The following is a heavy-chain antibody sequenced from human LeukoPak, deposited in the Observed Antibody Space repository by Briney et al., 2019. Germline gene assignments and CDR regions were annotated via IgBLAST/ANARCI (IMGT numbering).Heavy chain of an antibody. D-gene: IGHD1-26*01. CDR3: ARAGGGSYYDTEYYFDY. Sequence: GASVKVSCKASGGTFSSYAISWVRQAPGQGLEWMGGIIPIFGTANYAQKFQGRVTITADKSTSTAYMELSSLRSEDTAVYYCARAGGGSYYDTEYYFDYWGQGTLVTVSS. V-gene: IGHV1-69*06. CDR1: GGTFSSYA. J-gene: IGHJ4*02. CDR2: IIPIFGTA.